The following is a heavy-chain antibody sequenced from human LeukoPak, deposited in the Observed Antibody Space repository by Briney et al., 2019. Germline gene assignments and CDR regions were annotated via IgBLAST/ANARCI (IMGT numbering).Heavy chain of an antibody. CDR3: ARGSKAAAGTNYFDY. J-gene: IGHJ4*02. CDR2: INHSGST. Sequence: SETLSLTCAVYGGSFSGYYWSWIRQPPGKGLEWIGEINHSGSTNYNSSLKSRVTISVDTSKNQFSLKLSSVTAADTAVYYCARGSKAAAGTNYFDYWGQGTLVTVSS. CDR1: GGSFSGYY. V-gene: IGHV4-34*01. D-gene: IGHD6-13*01.